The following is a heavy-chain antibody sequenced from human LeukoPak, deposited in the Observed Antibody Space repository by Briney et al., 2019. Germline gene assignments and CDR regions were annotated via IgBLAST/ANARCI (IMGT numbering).Heavy chain of an antibody. CDR2: ISGSGDST. CDR3: AKGSHIQYYDFWSGYLSVDY. J-gene: IGHJ4*02. D-gene: IGHD3-3*01. CDR1: GFTFSNYA. V-gene: IGHV3-23*01. Sequence: PGGSLRLSCAASGFTFSNYAMRWVRQAPGKGLEWVSGISGSGDSTYYADSVKGRFTISRDNSKNTLYLQMNSLRAEDTAVYYCAKGSHIQYYDFWSGYLSVDYWGQGTLVTVSS.